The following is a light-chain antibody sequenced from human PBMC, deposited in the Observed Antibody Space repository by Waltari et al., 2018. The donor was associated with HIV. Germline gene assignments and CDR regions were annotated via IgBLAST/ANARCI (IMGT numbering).Light chain of an antibody. CDR1: QSVSISY. CDR3: QPYYSSPPFT. V-gene: IGKV3-20*01. CDR2: GAS. J-gene: IGKJ4*01. Sequence: ERVLTQSPGTLSWSPGERATLSCRAHQSVSISYLAWYQHKPGQAPRILIYGASSRATGIPDSFSGSGSGTDFTLTISRLEPEDCAVYYCQPYYSSPPFTFGGGTKVEIK.